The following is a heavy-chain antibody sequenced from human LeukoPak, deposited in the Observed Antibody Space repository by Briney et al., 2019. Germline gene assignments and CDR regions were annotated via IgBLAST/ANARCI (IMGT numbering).Heavy chain of an antibody. CDR2: INPNSGGT. Sequence: ASVTVSCKASGYTFTGYYMHWVRQAPGQGLEWMGWINPNSGGTNYAQKFQGRVTMTRDTSISTAYMELSRLRSDDTAVYYCAREEGIAAAGRVYNWFDPWGQGTLVTVSS. V-gene: IGHV1-2*02. J-gene: IGHJ5*02. D-gene: IGHD6-13*01. CDR3: AREEGIAAAGRVYNWFDP. CDR1: GYTFTGYY.